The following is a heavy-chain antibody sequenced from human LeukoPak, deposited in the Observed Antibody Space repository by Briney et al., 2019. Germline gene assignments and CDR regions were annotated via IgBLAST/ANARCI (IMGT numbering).Heavy chain of an antibody. D-gene: IGHD5-18*01. CDR3: AKDPDTAMGLVDY. J-gene: IGHJ4*02. V-gene: IGHV3-30*18. CDR1: GFTFSSYG. CDR2: ISYDGSNK. Sequence: GGFLRLSCAASGFTFSSYGMHWVRQAPGKGLEWVAVISYDGSNKYYADSVKGRFTISRDNSKNTLYLQMNSLRAEDTAVYYCAKDPDTAMGLVDYWGQGTLVTVSS.